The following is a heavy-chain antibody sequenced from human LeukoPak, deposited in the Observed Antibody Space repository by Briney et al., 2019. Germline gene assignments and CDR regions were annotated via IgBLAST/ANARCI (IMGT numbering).Heavy chain of an antibody. D-gene: IGHD2-2*01. V-gene: IGHV4-39*07. CDR1: GGSISSSSYY. CDR3: ARARVVVVPAAMGYYYYMDV. CDR2: IYYSGST. J-gene: IGHJ6*03. Sequence: SETLSLTCTVSGGSISSSSYYWGWIRQPPGKGLEWIGRIYYSGSTYYNPSLKRRVTISVDTSKNQFSLKLSSVTAADTAVYYCARARVVVVPAAMGYYYYMDVWGKGTTVTVSS.